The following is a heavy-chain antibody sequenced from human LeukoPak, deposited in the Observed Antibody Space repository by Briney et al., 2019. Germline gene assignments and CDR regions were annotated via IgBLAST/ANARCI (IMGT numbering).Heavy chain of an antibody. CDR3: TRVQAGRAGLMDV. J-gene: IGHJ6*02. CDR2: IDTDGSTT. Sequence: PGGSLRLSCAASGFTLSSYWMHWVRQAPGEGLVWVSRIDTDGSTTNYADSVKGRFTTSRDNAKNTLYLQMNSLRAEDTALYYCTRVQAGRAGLMDVWGRGTTVTVSS. V-gene: IGHV3-74*01. CDR1: GFTLSSYW.